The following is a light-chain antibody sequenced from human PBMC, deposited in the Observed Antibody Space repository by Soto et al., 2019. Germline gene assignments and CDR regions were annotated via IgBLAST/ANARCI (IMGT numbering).Light chain of an antibody. V-gene: IGKV3-20*01. CDR1: QSVSSSN. Sequence: EIVLTQSPGTLSLSAGERATLSCRASQSVSSSNLAWYQQKPGQAPRLLIFDASRWATGAPDRFSGSGCLTDLTLTISRLEPDDCAVYSCQQYGSSPSVTFGGRTKVEIK. CDR2: DAS. J-gene: IGKJ4*01. CDR3: QQYGSSPSVT.